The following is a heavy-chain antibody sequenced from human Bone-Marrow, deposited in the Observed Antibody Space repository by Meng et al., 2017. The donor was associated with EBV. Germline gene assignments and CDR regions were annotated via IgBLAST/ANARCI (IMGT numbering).Heavy chain of an antibody. CDR3: ATESTTFEY. Sequence: VELVESGGGLGKPGGSLRLACAASGFTFRKAWMSWVRQAPGKGLEWVGRVKSQADGGTTDYTAAVRGRFTISRDDSRNMLYLQINSLQIEDSALYYCATESTTFEYWGLGTLVTVSS. CDR2: VKSQADGGTT. J-gene: IGHJ4*02. V-gene: IGHV3-15*01. CDR1: GFTFRKAW. D-gene: IGHD1-1*01.